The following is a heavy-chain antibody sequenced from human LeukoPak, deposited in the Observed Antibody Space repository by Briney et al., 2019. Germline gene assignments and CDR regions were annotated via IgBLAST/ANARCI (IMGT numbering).Heavy chain of an antibody. V-gene: IGHV4-34*01. CDR2: INHSGST. J-gene: IGHJ5*02. CDR1: GGSFSGYY. CDR3: ARGPWFDP. Sequence: SETLSLTCAVYGGSFSGYYWSWIRQPPGKGLEWIGEINHSGSTNYNPSLKSRVTISVDTSKNQFSLKLSSVTAADTAVYYCARGPWFDPWGQGTLVTVSS.